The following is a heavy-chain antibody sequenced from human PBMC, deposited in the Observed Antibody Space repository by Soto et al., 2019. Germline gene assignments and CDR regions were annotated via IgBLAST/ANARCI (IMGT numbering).Heavy chain of an antibody. V-gene: IGHV4-39*01. D-gene: IGHD3-22*01. CDR1: GGSISSTSYF. CDR2: ISYSGST. CDR3: VRVNTYYYDSRGNLDY. Sequence: QLQLQESGPGLVKPSETLSLTCTVSGGSISSTSYFWAWIRQPPGGGLEWIGSISYSGSTYYNTSLQSRVTMFVDTSKTQFSMKLSSMTAADTAVYYCVRVNTYYYDSRGNLDYWGQGTLVTVSS. J-gene: IGHJ4*02.